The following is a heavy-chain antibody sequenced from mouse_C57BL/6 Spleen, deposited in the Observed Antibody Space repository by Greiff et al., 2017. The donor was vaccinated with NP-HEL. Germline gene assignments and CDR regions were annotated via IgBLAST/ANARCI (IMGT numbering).Heavy chain of an antibody. V-gene: IGHV3-6*01. CDR3: ARDKGYDYDGYFDV. CDR2: ISYDGSN. CDR1: GYSITSGYY. J-gene: IGHJ1*03. D-gene: IGHD2-4*01. Sequence: EVQLQESGPGLVKPSQSLSLTCSVTGYSITSGYYWNWIRQFPGNKLEWMGYISYDGSNNYNPSLKNRISITRDTSKNQFFLKLNSVTTEDTATYYCARDKGYDYDGYFDVWGTGTTVTVSS.